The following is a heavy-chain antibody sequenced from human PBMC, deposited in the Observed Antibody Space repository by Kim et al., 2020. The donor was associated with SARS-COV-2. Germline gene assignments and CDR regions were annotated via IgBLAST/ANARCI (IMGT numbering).Heavy chain of an antibody. CDR1: GFTFSSYD. CDR2: IAYDGSNK. V-gene: IGHV3-30-3*01. D-gene: IGHD1-26*01. J-gene: IGHJ6*02. Sequence: GGSLRLSCAASGFTFSSYDMHWVRQAPGKGLEWVAVIAYDGSNKYYADSVKGRFTISRDNSKNTLYLQMNSLRAEDTAVYYCARASSGSYYYGMDVWGQGTTVTVSS. CDR3: ARASSGSYYYGMDV.